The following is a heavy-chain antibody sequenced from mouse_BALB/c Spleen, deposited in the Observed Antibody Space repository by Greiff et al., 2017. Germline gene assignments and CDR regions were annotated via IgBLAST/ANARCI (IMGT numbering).Heavy chain of an antibody. CDR2: INPSNGGT. CDR1: GYTFTSYY. CDR3: TRRPLYITTVVDAMDY. J-gene: IGHJ4*01. Sequence: VQLHQSGAELVKPGASVKLSCKASGYTFTSYYMYWVKQRPGQGLEWIGEINPSNGGTNFNEKFKSKATLTVDKSSSTAYMQLSSLTSEDSAVYYCTRRPLYITTVVDAMDYWGQGTSVTVSS. V-gene: IGHV1S81*02. D-gene: IGHD1-1*01.